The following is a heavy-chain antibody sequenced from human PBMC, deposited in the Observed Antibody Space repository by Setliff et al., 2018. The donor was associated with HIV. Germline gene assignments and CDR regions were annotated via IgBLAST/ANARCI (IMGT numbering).Heavy chain of an antibody. D-gene: IGHD1-26*01. CDR1: GFTFSNYA. V-gene: IGHV3-23*01. J-gene: IGHJ3*02. CDR3: TTLVGANPWHDAFDI. Sequence: AGGSLRLSCAASGFTFSNYAMNWVRQAPGKGLEWVSTISGSGGLTFYADSVKGRFTISRDNAKNSLYLQMNSLKTEDTAVYYCTTLVGANPWHDAFDIWGHGTMVTVSS. CDR2: ISGSGGLT.